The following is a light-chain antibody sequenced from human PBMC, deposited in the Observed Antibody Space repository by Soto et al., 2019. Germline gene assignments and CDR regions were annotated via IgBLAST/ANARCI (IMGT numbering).Light chain of an antibody. V-gene: IGLV2-14*01. Sequence: QSVLTQPASGSGSPGQSITISCTGTSSDVGGYNYVSWYQQHPGKAPKLMIYDVSNRPSGVSNRFSGSKSGNAASLTISGLQAGDEADYYCSSYTSSSTLAVFGTGTKVTVL. CDR3: SSYTSSSTLAV. CDR2: DVS. J-gene: IGLJ1*01. CDR1: SSDVGGYNY.